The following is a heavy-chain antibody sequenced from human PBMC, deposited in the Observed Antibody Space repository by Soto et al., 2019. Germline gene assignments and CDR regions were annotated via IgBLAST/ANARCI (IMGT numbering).Heavy chain of an antibody. Sequence: EVQMLESGGGLVQPGRSLRLSCATSGFTFINGWMKWFRQAPGEGLEWFGRVKSKTYGGTTDYAAPVKGRFTISRDDSKHTLFLQMNSLKIEDTALYYCTTDPYSTRDYWGQGTLVTVSS. CDR2: VKSKTYGGTT. D-gene: IGHD4-4*01. V-gene: IGHV3-15*07. J-gene: IGHJ4*02. CDR3: TTDPYSTRDY. CDR1: GFTFINGW.